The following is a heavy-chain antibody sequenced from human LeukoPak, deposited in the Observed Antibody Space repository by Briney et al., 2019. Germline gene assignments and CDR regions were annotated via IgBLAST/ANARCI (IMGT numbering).Heavy chain of an antibody. V-gene: IGHV1-2*02. D-gene: IGHD6-19*01. J-gene: IGHJ3*01. CDR3: ARDEDRSPLNAFGV. CDR2: INPKNRGT. Sequence: ASVKVSCKASGYTFADYYIHWVRQAPGQGLEWMGWINPKNRGTNYAQKLQGRVTMTLDMSITTLYMELSRLTSDDTAVYYCARDEDRSPLNAFGVWGQGTMVTVSS. CDR1: GYTFADYY.